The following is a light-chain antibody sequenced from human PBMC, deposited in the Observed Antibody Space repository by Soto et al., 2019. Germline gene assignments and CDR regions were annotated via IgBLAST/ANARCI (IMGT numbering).Light chain of an antibody. Sequence: QSALTQPASVSGSPGQSITISCTGSSSDVRYYDSVSWYQQHPGKAPKLIIYEVSNRPSGVSDRFSGSKSGNTASLTISGLQAEDEGDYYCRSYTRNTVYVFGTGTKLTVL. CDR2: EVS. J-gene: IGLJ1*01. CDR1: SSDVRYYDS. V-gene: IGLV2-14*01. CDR3: RSYTRNTVYV.